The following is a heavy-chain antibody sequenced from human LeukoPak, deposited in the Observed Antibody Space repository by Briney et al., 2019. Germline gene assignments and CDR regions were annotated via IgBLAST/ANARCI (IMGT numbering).Heavy chain of an antibody. CDR2: IKQDGSET. D-gene: IGHD6-19*01. J-gene: IGHJ4*02. CDR3: AREHLGVAAADY. V-gene: IGHV3-7*01. CDR1: GFTFTNNF. Sequence: GGSLRLSCAASGFTFTNNFMSWVRQVPGKGLEWVANIKQDGSETTYADSVRGRFTIFRDNAKDSVYLQMNSLRAEDTAVYYCAREHLGVAAADYWGQGTLVTVSS.